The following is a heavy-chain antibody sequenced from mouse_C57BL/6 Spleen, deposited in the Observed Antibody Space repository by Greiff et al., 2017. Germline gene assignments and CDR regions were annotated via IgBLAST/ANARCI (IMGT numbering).Heavy chain of an antibody. D-gene: IGHD1-1*01. J-gene: IGHJ2*01. V-gene: IGHV1-52*01. CDR1: GYTFTSYW. CDR3: ARLGYYGDDY. CDR2: IDPSDSET. Sequence: VQLQQPGAELVRPGSSVKLSCKASGYTFTSYWMHWVKQRPIQGLEWIGNIDPSDSETHYNQKFKDKATLTVDKSSSTAYMQLSSLTSEDSAVYYCARLGYYGDDYWGQGTTLTVSS.